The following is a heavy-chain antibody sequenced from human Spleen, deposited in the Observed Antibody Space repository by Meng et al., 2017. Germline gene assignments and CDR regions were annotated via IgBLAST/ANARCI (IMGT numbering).Heavy chain of an antibody. V-gene: IGHV1-69*06. Sequence: SVKVSCKASGGTFSSYAISWVRQAPGQGLEWMGGIIPIFGTANYAQKFQGRVTITADKSTSKAYMELSSLRSEDTAVYYCARGTYYDILTLGRWFDPWGQGTLVTVSS. D-gene: IGHD3-9*01. CDR3: ARGTYYDILTLGRWFDP. J-gene: IGHJ5*02. CDR1: GGTFSSYA. CDR2: IIPIFGTA.